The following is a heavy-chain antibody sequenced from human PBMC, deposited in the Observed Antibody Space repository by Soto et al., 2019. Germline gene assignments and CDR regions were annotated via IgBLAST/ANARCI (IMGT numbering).Heavy chain of an antibody. CDR1: GYTFTSYA. D-gene: IGHD3-10*01. CDR3: ARDLFPLLWFGEIHFYYYGMDV. Sequence: ASVKVSCKASGYTFTSYAMHWVRQAPGQRLEWMGWINAGNGNTKYSQKFQGRVTITRDTSASTAYMELSSLRSEDTAVYYCARDLFPLLWFGEIHFYYYGMDVWGQGTTVTVSS. V-gene: IGHV1-3*01. J-gene: IGHJ6*02. CDR2: INAGNGNT.